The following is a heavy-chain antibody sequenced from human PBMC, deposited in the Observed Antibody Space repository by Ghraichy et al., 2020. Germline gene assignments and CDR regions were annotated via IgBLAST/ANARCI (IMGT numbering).Heavy chain of an antibody. J-gene: IGHJ5*02. CDR3: ARATLEYSRPFDP. Sequence: SETLSLTCAVYGGSFSGYYWSWIRQPPGKGLEWIGEINHSGSTNYNPSLKSRVTISVDTSKNQFSLKLSSVTAADTAVYYCARATLEYSRPFDPWGQGTLVTVSS. CDR2: INHSGST. V-gene: IGHV4-34*01. CDR1: GGSFSGYY. D-gene: IGHD6-6*01.